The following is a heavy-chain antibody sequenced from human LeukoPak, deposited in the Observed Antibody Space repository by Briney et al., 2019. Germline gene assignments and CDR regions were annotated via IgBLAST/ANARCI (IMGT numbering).Heavy chain of an antibody. J-gene: IGHJ4*02. CDR2: ISGSGGGT. Sequence: GGSLRLSCAASGFTFNSYAMSWVRQAPEKGLEWVATISGSGGGTYYADSVKGRFTISRDDSKNTLYLQMNSMRAEDTAVYYCAKDLGRYRNNYFDYWGQGTLVTVSS. CDR1: GFTFNSYA. D-gene: IGHD1-26*01. V-gene: IGHV3-23*01. CDR3: AKDLGRYRNNYFDY.